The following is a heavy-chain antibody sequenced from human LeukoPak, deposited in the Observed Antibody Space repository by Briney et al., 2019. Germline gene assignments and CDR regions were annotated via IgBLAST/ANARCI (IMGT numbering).Heavy chain of an antibody. V-gene: IGHV1-46*01. CDR3: ASVESTYYYDSSGYYSDGWFDP. CDR2: INPSGGST. J-gene: IGHJ5*02. CDR1: GYTFTSYY. Sequence: ASVKVSCKASGYTFTSYYMHWVRQAPGQGLEWMGIINPSGGSTSYAQKFQGRVTMTTDTSTSTAYMELRSLRSDDTAVYYCASVESTYYYDSSGYYSDGWFDPWGQGTLVTVSS. D-gene: IGHD3-22*01.